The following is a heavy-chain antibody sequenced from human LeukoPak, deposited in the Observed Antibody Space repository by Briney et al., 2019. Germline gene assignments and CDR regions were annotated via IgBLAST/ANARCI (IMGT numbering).Heavy chain of an antibody. Sequence: ESSPTLVKPPQTLTLTCTFSGFSLSTSGVGVGWIRQPPGKALEWLALIYWNDDKRYSPSLKSRLTITKDTSKNQVVLTMTNMDPVDTATYYCAHSASSSWYEKEFDYWGQGTLVTVSS. CDR2: IYWNDDK. D-gene: IGHD6-13*01. V-gene: IGHV2-5*01. CDR1: GFSLSTSGVG. J-gene: IGHJ4*02. CDR3: AHSASSSWYEKEFDY.